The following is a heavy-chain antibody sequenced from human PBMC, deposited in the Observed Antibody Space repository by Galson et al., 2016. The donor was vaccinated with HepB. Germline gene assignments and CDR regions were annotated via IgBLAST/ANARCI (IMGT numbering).Heavy chain of an antibody. CDR1: GFTFRSYA. V-gene: IGHV3-23*01. CDR3: AKDIAVAASGGY. Sequence: SLRLSCAASGFTFRSYAMSWVRQAPGKGLEWVSGISGSGGSTYYADSVKGRFTISRDNSKNTLYLQMNSLRAEDTAIYYCAKDIAVAASGGYWGQGTLVTVSS. J-gene: IGHJ4*02. CDR2: ISGSGGST. D-gene: IGHD6-19*01.